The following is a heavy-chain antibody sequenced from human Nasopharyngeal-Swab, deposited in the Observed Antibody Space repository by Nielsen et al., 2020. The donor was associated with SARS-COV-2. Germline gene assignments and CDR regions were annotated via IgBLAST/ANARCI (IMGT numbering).Heavy chain of an antibody. J-gene: IGHJ4*02. CDR3: AKGPLRVVVVAATADY. CDR1: GFTFSSYA. Sequence: GGSLRLSCAASGFTFSSYAMSWVRQAPGKGLEWVSAISGSGGSTYYADSVKGRFTISRDNSKNTLYLQMNSLRAEDTAVYYCAKGPLRVVVVAATADYWGQGTLVTVSS. CDR2: ISGSGGST. D-gene: IGHD2-15*01. V-gene: IGHV3-23*01.